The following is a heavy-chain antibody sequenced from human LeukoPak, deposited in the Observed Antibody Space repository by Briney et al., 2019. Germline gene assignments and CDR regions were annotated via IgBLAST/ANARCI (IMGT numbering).Heavy chain of an antibody. D-gene: IGHD4-17*01. V-gene: IGHV2-70*18. Sequence: TLSLTCAVSGGSISSSNWWSWVRQPPGKALEWLALIHWDDNKYYSTSLKTRLTISKDTSKNQVVLTMTNMDPVDTATYYCARMMYGDFVDYFDYWGQGTLVTVSS. J-gene: IGHJ4*02. CDR1: GGSISSSNWW. CDR2: IHWDDNK. CDR3: ARMMYGDFVDYFDY.